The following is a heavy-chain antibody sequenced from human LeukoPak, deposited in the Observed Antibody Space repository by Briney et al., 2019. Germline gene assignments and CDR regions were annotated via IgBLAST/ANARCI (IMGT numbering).Heavy chain of an antibody. CDR3: ARGPSGYHNT. CDR1: GFTFSTYT. D-gene: IGHD5-12*01. J-gene: IGHJ4*02. V-gene: IGHV3-21*01. Sequence: GESLRLSCAASGFTFSTYTMNWVRQAPGKGLEWVSSITSNGFYIYYADSLKGRFTISRDTSKDSLSLHINSLRAEDTAIYYCARGPSGYHNTGGQGTLVTVSS. CDR2: ITSNGFYI.